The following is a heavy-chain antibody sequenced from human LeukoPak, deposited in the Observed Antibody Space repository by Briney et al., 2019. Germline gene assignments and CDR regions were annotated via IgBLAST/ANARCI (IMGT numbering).Heavy chain of an antibody. J-gene: IGHJ4*02. Sequence: SETLSLTCTVSGGSISSYYWSWIRQPPGKGLEWIGYIYYSGSANYNPSLKSRVTISVDTSKNQFSLKLSSVTAADTAVYYCARSTTVVHPFDYWGQGTLVTVSS. D-gene: IGHD4-17*01. CDR3: ARSTTVVHPFDY. V-gene: IGHV4-59*01. CDR2: IYYSGSA. CDR1: GGSISSYY.